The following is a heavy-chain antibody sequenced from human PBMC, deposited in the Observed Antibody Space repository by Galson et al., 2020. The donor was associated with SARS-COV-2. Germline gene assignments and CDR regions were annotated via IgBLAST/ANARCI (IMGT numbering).Heavy chain of an antibody. CDR2: INPSGDIT. J-gene: IGHJ4*02. D-gene: IGHD2-15*01. Sequence: ASVKVTCKASGYTFISFYIHRVRQAPGQGLEWMGVINPSGDITSHAQKLRGRVTVTRDMSTQTVYMELSSLTSEDTAVYYCSGEWVDMNSSVLDYWGQGSLVVVSS. CDR1: GYTFISFY. CDR3: SGEWVDMNSSVLDY. V-gene: IGHV1-46*04.